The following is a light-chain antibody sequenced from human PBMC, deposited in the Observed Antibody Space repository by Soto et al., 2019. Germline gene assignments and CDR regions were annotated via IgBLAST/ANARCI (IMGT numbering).Light chain of an antibody. CDR2: DVS. J-gene: IGLJ1*01. CDR1: SRDVGGNNY. CDR3: SSYTTSGYA. Sequence: QSVLTQPASVSGPPGQSITISCTGTSRDVGGNNYVSWYQQHPGTAPKLIIYDVSDRPSGVSNRFSGSRSGNTASLTLSGLQAEDEAVYYCSSYTTSGYAFGNGTKVTVL. V-gene: IGLV2-14*01.